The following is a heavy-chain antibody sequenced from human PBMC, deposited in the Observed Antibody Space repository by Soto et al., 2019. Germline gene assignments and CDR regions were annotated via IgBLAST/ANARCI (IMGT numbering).Heavy chain of an antibody. Sequence: EVQLVESGGGLVQRGGSLRLSCAASGLTLSSYRMNRVRQAPGKGLGRISYISSRSSTIYYADSVKGRFTISRDNAKNSLYLQMNSLRAEDTAVYYCAFGEDSRYNYYGMDVWGPGTTVTVSS. CDR1: GLTLSSYR. CDR2: ISSRSSTI. CDR3: AFGEDSRYNYYGMDV. D-gene: IGHD2-15*01. J-gene: IGHJ6*02. V-gene: IGHV3-48*01.